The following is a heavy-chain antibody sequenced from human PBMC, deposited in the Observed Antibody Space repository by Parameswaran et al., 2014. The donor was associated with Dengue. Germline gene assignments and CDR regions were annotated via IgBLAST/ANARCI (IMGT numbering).Heavy chain of an antibody. CDR3: ARVKGHYSYDTGGSYSYFSYMDV. CDR2: IYSSGSTV. Sequence: KWIRQPPGKGLEWVSYIYSSGSTVYYADSVKGRFTISRDNGKNSPYLQMSSLRAEDTAVYYCARVKGHYSYDTGGSYSYFSYMDVWGKGTTVTVSS. J-gene: IGHJ6*03. D-gene: IGHD3-22*01. V-gene: IGHV3-48*03.